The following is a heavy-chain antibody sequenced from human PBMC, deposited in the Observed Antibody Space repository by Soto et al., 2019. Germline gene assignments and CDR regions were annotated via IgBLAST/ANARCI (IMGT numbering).Heavy chain of an antibody. CDR3: AGQEDIVLGTPFYFDY. V-gene: IGHV5-51*01. CDR1: GYSFSGCY. J-gene: IGHJ4*02. D-gene: IGHD7-27*01. CDR2: SNPYDTDT. Sequence: GESPKISCTVSGYSFSGCYIGWGRLLPAQGQELGGVSNPYDTDTNYNPSLKGRVIISVDTSINPFSLQWSTLSAADTAVYFCAGQEDIVLGTPFYFDYWGQGTLVTVSS.